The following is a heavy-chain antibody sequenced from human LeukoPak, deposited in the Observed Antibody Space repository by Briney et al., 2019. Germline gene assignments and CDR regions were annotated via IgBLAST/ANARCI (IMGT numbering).Heavy chain of an antibody. V-gene: IGHV3-30*03. CDR3: ARDVVVGVVPTVDSPSDY. D-gene: IGHD5-12*01. CDR2: ISYDGSNK. J-gene: IGHJ4*02. Sequence: GGSLRLSCAASGFTFSSYGMHWVRQAPGKGLEWVAVISYDGSNKYYADSVKGRFTISRDNSKNTLYLQMNSLRAEDTAVYYCARDVVVGVVPTVDSPSDYWGQGTLVTVSS. CDR1: GFTFSSYG.